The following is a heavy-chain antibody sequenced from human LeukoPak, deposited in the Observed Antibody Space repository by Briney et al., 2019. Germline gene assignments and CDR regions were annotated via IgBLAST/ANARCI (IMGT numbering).Heavy chain of an antibody. V-gene: IGHV4-31*03. J-gene: IGHJ4*02. CDR2: IYYSGST. D-gene: IGHD2-2*01. CDR1: GGSISSGGYY. Sequence: SETLSLTCTVSGGSISSGGYYWSWIRQHPGKGLEWIGYIYYSGSTYYNPSLKSRVTISVDTSKNQFSLKLSSVTAADTAVYYCASGPSSTSYLVSAIPPSDWGRGTLVTVSS. CDR3: ASGPSSTSYLVSAIPPSD.